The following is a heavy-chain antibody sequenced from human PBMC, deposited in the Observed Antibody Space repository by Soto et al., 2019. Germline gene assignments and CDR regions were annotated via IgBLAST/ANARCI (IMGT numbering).Heavy chain of an antibody. CDR2: MAYDGSNE. CDR3: AKNTVGLSRYYYYGMDV. CDR1: GFTFSSFG. V-gene: IGHV3-30*18. D-gene: IGHD5-12*01. J-gene: IGHJ6*02. Sequence: GGSLRLSCAASGFTFSSFGIHWVRQAPGKGLEWVAVMAYDGSNEYYADSVRGRFTISRDNSKSTVYLQMNSLRPEDTAVYYCAKNTVGLSRYYYYGMDVWGQGTTATVSS.